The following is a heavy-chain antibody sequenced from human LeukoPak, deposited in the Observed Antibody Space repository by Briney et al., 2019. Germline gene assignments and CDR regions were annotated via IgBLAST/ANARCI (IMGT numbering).Heavy chain of an antibody. V-gene: IGHV3-30*02. Sequence: PGGSLRLSCAASGFTFSSYGMHWVRQAPGKGLEWVAFIRYDGSSKYYADSVKGRFTISRDNSKNTLYLQMNSLRAEDTAVYYCAKDYTYYYDSSGHDAFDIWGQGTMVTVSS. CDR3: AKDYTYYYDSSGHDAFDI. J-gene: IGHJ3*02. D-gene: IGHD3-22*01. CDR2: IRYDGSSK. CDR1: GFTFSSYG.